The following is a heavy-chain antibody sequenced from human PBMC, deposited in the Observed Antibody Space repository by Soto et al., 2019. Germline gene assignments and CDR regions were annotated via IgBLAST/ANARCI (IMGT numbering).Heavy chain of an antibody. J-gene: IGHJ4*02. V-gene: IGHV1-46*01. CDR2: INPSVGST. CDR3: ARAGAGYFDY. D-gene: IGHD3-10*01. CDR1: GYTFTSYN. Sequence: QVQLVQSGAEVRKPGASVKVSCKASGYTFTSYNMHWVRQAPGQGLEWMGVINPSVGSTSYAQKFQGRVTMTRDTSTSTVYMELSSLRSEVTAVYYCARAGAGYFDYWGQGTLVTVSS.